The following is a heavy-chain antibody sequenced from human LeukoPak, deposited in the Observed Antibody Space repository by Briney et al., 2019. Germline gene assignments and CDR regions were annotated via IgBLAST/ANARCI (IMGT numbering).Heavy chain of an antibody. V-gene: IGHV3-21*01. Sequence: PGGSLRLSCAASGFTFSSYSMNWVRQAPGKGLEWVSSIGSSSSYIYYADSVKGRFTISRDNAKNSLYLQMNSLRAEDTAVYYCARTDVADAFDIWGQGTMVTVSS. J-gene: IGHJ3*02. D-gene: IGHD2-21*02. CDR2: IGSSSSYI. CDR3: ARTDVADAFDI. CDR1: GFTFSSYS.